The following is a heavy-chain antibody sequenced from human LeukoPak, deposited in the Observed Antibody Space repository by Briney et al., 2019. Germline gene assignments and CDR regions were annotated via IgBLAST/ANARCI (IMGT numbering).Heavy chain of an antibody. Sequence: TGGSLRLSCAASGFTFSSYGMHWVRQAPGKGLEWVAVISYDGSNKYYADSVKGRFTISRDNSKNTLYLQMNSLRAEDTAVYYCAKYGGWSHYSTISYFDYWGQGTLVTVSS. CDR3: AKYGGWSHYSTISYFDY. D-gene: IGHD2-15*01. CDR1: GFTFSSYG. V-gene: IGHV3-30*18. J-gene: IGHJ4*02. CDR2: ISYDGSNK.